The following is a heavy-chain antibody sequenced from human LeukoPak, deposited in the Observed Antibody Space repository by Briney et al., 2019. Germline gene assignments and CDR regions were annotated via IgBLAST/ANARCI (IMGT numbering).Heavy chain of an antibody. V-gene: IGHV3-74*03. CDR1: GFTFSRYW. Sequence: TGGSLRLSCAASGFTFSRYWMQWVRQAPGQGLVWVSHINSDGSSTTYADSVKGRFTTSRDNAKNTLYLQMNSLRAEDTAVYYCVRDNYGVDYWGQGTLVTVSS. J-gene: IGHJ4*02. D-gene: IGHD3-10*01. CDR3: VRDNYGVDY. CDR2: INSDGSST.